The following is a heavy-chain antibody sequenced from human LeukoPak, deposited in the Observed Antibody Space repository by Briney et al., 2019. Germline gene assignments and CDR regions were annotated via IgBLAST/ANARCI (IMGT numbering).Heavy chain of an antibody. Sequence: GGSLRLSRAASLYTYSDYYMSCIPHAPGKGLEGGSYISSSGSNISYAESVKGRFTISRDNAKNSLYLQMNSLRAEDTAVYYCAREGGVIVPTPETHFDYWGQGTLVTVSS. CDR2: ISSSGSNI. CDR1: LYTYSDYY. V-gene: IGHV3-11*01. J-gene: IGHJ4*02. CDR3: AREGGVIVPTPETHFDY. D-gene: IGHD3-16*02.